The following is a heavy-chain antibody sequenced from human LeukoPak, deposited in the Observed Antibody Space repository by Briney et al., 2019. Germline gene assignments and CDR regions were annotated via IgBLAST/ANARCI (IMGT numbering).Heavy chain of an antibody. D-gene: IGHD6-19*01. CDR1: GFTFSSYA. CDR2: ISSNGGST. J-gene: IGHJ4*02. Sequence: PGGSLRLSCAASGFTFSSYAMHWVRQAPGKGLEYVSVISSNGGSTYYANSVKGRFTISRDNSKNTLYLQMGSLRAEDMAVYYCARGWQWLDGFDYWGQGTLVAVSS. V-gene: IGHV3-64*01. CDR3: ARGWQWLDGFDY.